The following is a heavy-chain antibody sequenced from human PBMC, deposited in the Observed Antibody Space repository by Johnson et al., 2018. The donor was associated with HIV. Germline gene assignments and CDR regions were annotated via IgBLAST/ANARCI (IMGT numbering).Heavy chain of an antibody. CDR3: ARDLDRSAFDI. CDR2: ISSSGSTI. D-gene: IGHD2-2*03. Sequence: QMLLVESGGGVVQPGGSLRLSCAASGFTFSDYYMSWIRQAPGKGLEWVSYISSSGSTIYYADFVKGRFTISRDNAKNSLYLQMNSLRAEDTAVYYCARDLDRSAFDIWGQGTMVTVSS. J-gene: IGHJ3*02. CDR1: GFTFSDYY. V-gene: IGHV3-11*04.